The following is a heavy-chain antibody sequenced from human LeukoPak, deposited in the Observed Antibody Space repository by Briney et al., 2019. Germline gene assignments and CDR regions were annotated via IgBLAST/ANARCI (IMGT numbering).Heavy chain of an antibody. CDR3: ARERDYYDSSGDAFDI. D-gene: IGHD3-22*01. Sequence: GGSLRLSCAASGFTFSSYWMSWVRQAQGKGLEWVANIKQDGSEKYYVDSVKGRVTISRDNAKNSLYLQMNSLRAEDTAVYYCARERDYYDSSGDAFDIWGQGTMVTVSS. J-gene: IGHJ3*02. CDR1: GFTFSSYW. CDR2: IKQDGSEK. V-gene: IGHV3-7*01.